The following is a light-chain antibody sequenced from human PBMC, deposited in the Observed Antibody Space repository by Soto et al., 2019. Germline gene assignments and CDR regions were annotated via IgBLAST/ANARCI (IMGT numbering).Light chain of an antibody. CDR2: GAS. CDR3: QQYDGSPRT. J-gene: IGKJ1*01. Sequence: IVLNQSPGTLSLSPGERAPLSCRASQSLTSSYLAWYQQKPGQAPRLLIYGASSRATGIPDRFTGSGSGTDFTLTISRLEPEDFAVYYCQQYDGSPRTFGQGTKVDIK. V-gene: IGKV3-20*01. CDR1: QSLTSSY.